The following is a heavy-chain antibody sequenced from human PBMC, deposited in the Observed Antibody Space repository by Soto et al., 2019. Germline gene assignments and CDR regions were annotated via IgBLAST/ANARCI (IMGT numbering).Heavy chain of an antibody. CDR3: AKNHLYYDFWSGPYYYGMDV. CDR2: ISYDGSNK. D-gene: IGHD3-3*01. J-gene: IGHJ6*02. V-gene: IGHV3-30*18. CDR1: GFTFSSYG. Sequence: GGSLRLSCAASGFTFSSYGMHWVRQAPGKGLEWVAVISYDGSNKYYADSVKGRFTISRDNSKNTLYLQMNSLRAEDTAVYYCAKNHLYYDFWSGPYYYGMDVWGQGTTVTVSS.